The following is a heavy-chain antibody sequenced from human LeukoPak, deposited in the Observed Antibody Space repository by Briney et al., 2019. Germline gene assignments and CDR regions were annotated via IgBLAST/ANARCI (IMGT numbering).Heavy chain of an antibody. CDR2: ISRRSCFK. J-gene: IGHJ4*02. CDR1: GFTLSSHR. Sequence: GGSLRLSCAASGFTLSSHRMDWVRQPPAKVLDWVSSISRRSCFKDYADFVKGRFTISRDKAKNLLYLQMNRLRAEDTAVYFCAKDGGFWSDYSYFDYWGKGTQVTVSS. D-gene: IGHD3-3*01. V-gene: IGHV3-21*06. CDR3: AKDGGFWSDYSYFDY.